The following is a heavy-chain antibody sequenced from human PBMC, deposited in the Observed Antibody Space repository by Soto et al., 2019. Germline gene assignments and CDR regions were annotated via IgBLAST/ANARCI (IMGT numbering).Heavy chain of an antibody. CDR1: GYTFTSYD. J-gene: IGHJ6*02. CDR3: ARYAAPSDD. V-gene: IGHV1-3*04. Sequence: QVQLVQSGAEVKKPGASVKVSCKASGYTFTSYDMHWVRQAPGQRLEWMGWINTGNGNTKYTQKFQGRVTITRDTSAGTAYMELSSLRSADMDVYYCARYAAPSDDWGQGTTVTVSS. CDR2: INTGNGNT. D-gene: IGHD2-2*01.